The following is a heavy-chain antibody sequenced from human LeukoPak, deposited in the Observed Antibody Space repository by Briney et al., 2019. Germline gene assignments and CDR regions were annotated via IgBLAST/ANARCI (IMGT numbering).Heavy chain of an antibody. J-gene: IGHJ5*02. D-gene: IGHD3-10*01. CDR1: GGSFSGYY. V-gene: IGHV4-34*01. Sequence: SETLSLTCAVYGGSFSGYYWSWIRQPPGKGLEWIGEINHSGSTNYNPSLKSRVTISVDTSKNQFSLKLGSVTAADTAVYYCARRSGRDGSGSYYNRLLFNWFDPWGQGTLVTVSS. CDR2: INHSGST. CDR3: ARRSGRDGSGSYYNRLLFNWFDP.